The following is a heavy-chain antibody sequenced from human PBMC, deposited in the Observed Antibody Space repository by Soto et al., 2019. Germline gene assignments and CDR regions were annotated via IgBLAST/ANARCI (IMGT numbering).Heavy chain of an antibody. CDR1: GFTFINYA. J-gene: IGHJ2*01. CDR3: ARKILGSTTRPNYWYFDL. CDR2: ISGGGDAA. D-gene: IGHD7-27*01. Sequence: EVQVLESGGGLVQPGGSLRLSCAGSGFTFINYAMNWVRQAPGKGLEWVSSISGGGDAAFFPDSVRGRFTISRDNSKNTVTRQMNSPGVEDRTVYSCARKILGSTTRPNYWYFDLWGRGTLVTVSS. V-gene: IGHV3-23*01.